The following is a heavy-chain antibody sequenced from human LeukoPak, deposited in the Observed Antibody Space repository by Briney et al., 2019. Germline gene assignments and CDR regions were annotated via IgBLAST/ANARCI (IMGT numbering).Heavy chain of an antibody. Sequence: GESLKISCKGSGYSFTNYWIGWVRQIPGTGLEWMGIIYPGDSDTIYNPSFQGQVTISADKSITTAYVQWSSLKASDTAIYYCARSLRGSGWYIDYWGQGTLVTVSS. D-gene: IGHD6-25*01. CDR2: IYPGDSDT. CDR3: ARSLRGSGWYIDY. J-gene: IGHJ4*02. V-gene: IGHV5-51*01. CDR1: GYSFTNYW.